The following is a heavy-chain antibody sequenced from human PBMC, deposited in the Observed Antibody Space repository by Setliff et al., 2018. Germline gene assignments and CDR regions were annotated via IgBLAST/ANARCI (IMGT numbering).Heavy chain of an antibody. Sequence: ASVKVSCKASGYTFSGFYMHWVRQAPGQGLEWMGWINPHSGGTISAQMFHGRVTMTTDTSVSTVYMELTSLRSDDTAVYYCARAGGGGPSWRWLLPGEKHHDYWGQGTLVTVSS. CDR1: GYTFSGFY. D-gene: IGHD5-12*01. J-gene: IGHJ4*02. CDR2: INPHSGGT. V-gene: IGHV1-2*02. CDR3: ARAGGGGPSWRWLLPGEKHHDY.